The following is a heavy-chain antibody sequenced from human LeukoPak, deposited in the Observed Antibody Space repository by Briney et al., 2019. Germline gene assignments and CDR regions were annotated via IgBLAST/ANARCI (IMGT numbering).Heavy chain of an antibody. V-gene: IGHV1-69*05. CDR2: IIPIFGTA. D-gene: IGHD6-19*01. Sequence: SVKVSCKASGGTFSSYAISWVRQAPGQGLEWMGRIIPIFGTANYAQKFQGRVTITTDESTSTAYMELSSLRSEDTGVYYCARDVTVAGTFTRQNYYYYMDVWGKGTTVTVSS. CDR1: GGTFSSYA. J-gene: IGHJ6*03. CDR3: ARDVTVAGTFTRQNYYYYMDV.